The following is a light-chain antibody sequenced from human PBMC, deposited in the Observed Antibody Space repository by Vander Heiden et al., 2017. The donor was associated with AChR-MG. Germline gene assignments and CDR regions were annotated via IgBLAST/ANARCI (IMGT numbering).Light chain of an antibody. CDR1: QTVSSN. J-gene: IGKJ4*01. CDR2: GAS. Sequence: EIAMTQSPATLSVSPGESATLPCRASQTVSSNLAWYQQNPGQAPRLLIYGASTRATGIPARFSGSGSGTEFTLTISSLQSEDFAVYYCQRNNNWPLTFGGGTKVEIK. CDR3: QRNNNWPLT. V-gene: IGKV3-15*01.